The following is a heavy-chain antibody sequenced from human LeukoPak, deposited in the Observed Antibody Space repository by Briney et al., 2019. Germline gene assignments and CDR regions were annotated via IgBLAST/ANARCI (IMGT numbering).Heavy chain of an antibody. CDR1: GXSISDSNYY. CDR2: IYYSGST. CDR3: ARHIYCGGDCSPPVY. J-gene: IGHJ4*02. D-gene: IGHD2-21*02. Sequence: PSETLSLTCTVSGXSISDSNYYWGWIRQPPGKGLEWIGSIYYSGSTYYNPSLKSRVTISVDTSKNQFSLKLSSVTAADTAVYYCARHIYCGGDCSPPVYWGQGTLVTVSS. V-gene: IGHV4-39*01.